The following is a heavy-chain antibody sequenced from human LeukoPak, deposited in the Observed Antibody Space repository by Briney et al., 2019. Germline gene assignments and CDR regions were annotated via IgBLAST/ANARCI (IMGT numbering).Heavy chain of an antibody. D-gene: IGHD1-26*01. Sequence: PGGSLRLSCAASGFTFSSYAMSWVRQAPGKGLEWVSAISGSGGSTYYADSVKGRFTISRDNSKNTLYLQMNSLRAEDTAVYYCAKIERIVGARNVKDAFDIWGQGTMVTVSS. CDR2: ISGSGGST. V-gene: IGHV3-23*01. J-gene: IGHJ3*02. CDR1: GFTFSSYA. CDR3: AKIERIVGARNVKDAFDI.